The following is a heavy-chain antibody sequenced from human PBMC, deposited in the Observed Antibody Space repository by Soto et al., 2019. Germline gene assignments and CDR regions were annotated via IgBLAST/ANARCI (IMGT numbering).Heavy chain of an antibody. CDR1: GGNFSDYF. Sequence: GAAVQVTCKDCGGNFSDYFCSWVRQDTGREVERMGGIIPILGTANYAQKFQSRVTITADESTSTAYMELSSLRSEDTAVYYCARIAVAGHAFDYWGQGTLVTVSS. CDR2: IIPILGTA. J-gene: IGHJ4*02. V-gene: IGHV1-69*13. D-gene: IGHD6-19*01. CDR3: ARIAVAGHAFDY.